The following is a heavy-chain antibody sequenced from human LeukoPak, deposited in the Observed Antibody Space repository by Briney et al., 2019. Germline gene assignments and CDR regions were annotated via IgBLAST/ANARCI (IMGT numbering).Heavy chain of an antibody. Sequence: SETLSLTCAVYGGSFSGYYWSWIRQPPGKGLEWIGEINHSGSTNYNPSLKSRVTISVDTSKKQFSLKLRSVTAADAAGDYCAEGGGSGSYYLYYGMDVWGQGTTVTVSS. CDR2: INHSGST. V-gene: IGHV4-34*01. CDR1: GGSFSGYY. CDR3: AEGGGSGSYYLYYGMDV. D-gene: IGHD3-10*01. J-gene: IGHJ6*02.